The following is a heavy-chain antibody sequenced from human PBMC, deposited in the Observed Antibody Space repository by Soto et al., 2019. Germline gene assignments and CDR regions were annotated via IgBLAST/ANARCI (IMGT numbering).Heavy chain of an antibody. J-gene: IGHJ6*02. D-gene: IGHD6-19*01. V-gene: IGHV4-39*01. Sequence: SETLSLTCTVSGGSISSSSYYWGWIRQPPGKGLEWIGSIYYSGSTYYNPSLKSRVTISVDTSKNQFSLKLSSVTAADTAVYYCSAVAEEFYYYYYGMDVWGQGTTVTVSS. CDR1: GGSISSSSYY. CDR3: SAVAEEFYYYYYGMDV. CDR2: IYYSGST.